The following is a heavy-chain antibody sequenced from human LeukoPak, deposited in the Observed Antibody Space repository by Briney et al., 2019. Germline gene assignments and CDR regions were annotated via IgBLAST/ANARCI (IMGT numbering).Heavy chain of an antibody. CDR2: IYYSGST. CDR1: GGSISSGGYY. J-gene: IGHJ6*02. V-gene: IGHV4-39*07. Sequence: PSETLSLTCTVSGGSISSGGYYWGWIRQPPGKGLEWIGSIYYSGSTYYNPSLKSRVTISVDTSKNQFSLKLSSVTAADTAVYYCARDGDYGDYSYGMDVWGQGTTVTVSS. CDR3: ARDGDYGDYSYGMDV. D-gene: IGHD4-17*01.